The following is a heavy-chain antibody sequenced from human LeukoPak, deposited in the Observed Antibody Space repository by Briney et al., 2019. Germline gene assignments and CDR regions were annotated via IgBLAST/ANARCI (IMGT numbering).Heavy chain of an antibody. J-gene: IGHJ2*01. Sequence: GGSLRLSCAASGFTFSSYAMSWVRQAPGKGLEWVSAISGSGGSTYYADSVKGRFTISRDNSKNTLYLQMNSLRDEDTAVYYCARGGCSGGSCPFDLWGRGTLVTVSS. CDR2: ISGSGGST. D-gene: IGHD2-15*01. CDR1: GFTFSSYA. V-gene: IGHV3-23*01. CDR3: ARGGCSGGSCPFDL.